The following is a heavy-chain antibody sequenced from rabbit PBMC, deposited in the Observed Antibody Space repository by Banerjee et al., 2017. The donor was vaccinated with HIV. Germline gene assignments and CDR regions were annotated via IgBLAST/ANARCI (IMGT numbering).Heavy chain of an antibody. V-gene: IGHV1S40*01. D-gene: IGHD3-3*01. CDR3: ARSPYGRAGAVYVPARLDL. J-gene: IGHJ3*01. CDR2: IYADSSGST. CDR1: GFSFSSSYY. Sequence: QSLEESGGDLVKRGASLTLTCTASGFSFSSSYYMCWVRQAPGKGLEWIACIYADSSGSTYYANWAKGRFTISKTSSTTVTLQMTSLTAADTATYFCARSPYGRAGAVYVPARLDLWGQGTLVTVS.